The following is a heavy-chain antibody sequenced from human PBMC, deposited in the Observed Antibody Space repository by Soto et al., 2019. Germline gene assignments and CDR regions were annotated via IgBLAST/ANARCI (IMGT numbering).Heavy chain of an antibody. CDR1: GFTVSSNY. CDR2: IYSGGST. V-gene: IGHV3-53*01. J-gene: IGHJ4*02. Sequence: GSLRLSCAASGFTVSSNYMSWVRQAPGKGLEWVSVIYSGGSTYYADSVKGRFTISRDNSKNTLYLQMNSLRAEDTAVYHCATARTNPGEYYFDYWGQGT. CDR3: ATARTNPGEYYFDY.